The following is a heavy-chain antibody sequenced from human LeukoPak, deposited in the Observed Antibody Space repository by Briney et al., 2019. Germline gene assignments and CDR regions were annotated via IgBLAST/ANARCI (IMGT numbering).Heavy chain of an antibody. CDR3: AKTSNQGSSSSWYGNLDY. D-gene: IGHD6-13*01. Sequence: GGSLRLSCAASGFTFSSYAMSWVRQAPGKGLEWVSAIRGSGGSTYYADSVKGRFTISRDNSKNTLYLQMNSLRAEDTAVYYCAKTSNQGSSSSWYGNLDYWGQGTLVTVSS. CDR2: IRGSGGST. V-gene: IGHV3-23*01. CDR1: GFTFSSYA. J-gene: IGHJ4*02.